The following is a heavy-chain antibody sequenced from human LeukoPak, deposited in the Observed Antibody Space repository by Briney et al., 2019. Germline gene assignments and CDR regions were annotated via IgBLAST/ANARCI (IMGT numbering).Heavy chain of an antibody. J-gene: IGHJ3*02. CDR2: ISGSGGST. CDR3: ARDKYYYGSGSLYDAFDI. V-gene: IGHV3-23*01. CDR1: GFTFSSYA. Sequence: PGGSLRLSCAASGFTFSSYAMSWVRQAPGKGLEWVSAISGSGGSTYYADSVKGRFTISRDNSKNTLYLQMNSLRAEDTAVYYCARDKYYYGSGSLYDAFDIWGQGTMVTVSS. D-gene: IGHD3-10*01.